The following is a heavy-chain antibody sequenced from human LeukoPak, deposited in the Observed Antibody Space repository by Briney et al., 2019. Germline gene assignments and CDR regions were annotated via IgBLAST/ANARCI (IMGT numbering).Heavy chain of an antibody. CDR3: ARFPGSAEYRHYYYMDV. CDR2: INHSGST. CDR1: GGSFSGYY. D-gene: IGHD2-15*01. Sequence: SETLSLTCAVYGGSFSGYYWSWIRQPPGKGLEWIGEINHSGSTNYNPSLKSRVTISVDTSKNQFSLKLSSVTAADTAVYYCARFPGSAEYRHYYYMDVWGKGTTVTVSS. V-gene: IGHV4-34*01. J-gene: IGHJ6*03.